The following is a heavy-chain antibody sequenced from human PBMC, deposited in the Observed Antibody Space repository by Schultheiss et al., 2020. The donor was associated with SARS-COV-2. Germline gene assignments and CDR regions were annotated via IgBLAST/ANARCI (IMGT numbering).Heavy chain of an antibody. CDR3: ANHVVPAASRAPRRAFDI. CDR2: IWYDGSNK. V-gene: IGHV3-33*06. J-gene: IGHJ3*02. CDR1: GFTFSSYG. Sequence: GESLKISCAASGFTFSSYGMHWVRQAPGKGLVWVAVIWYDGSNKYYADSVKGRFTISRDNSKNTLYLQMNSLRAEDTAVYYCANHVVPAASRAPRRAFDIWGQGTMVTVSS. D-gene: IGHD2-2*01.